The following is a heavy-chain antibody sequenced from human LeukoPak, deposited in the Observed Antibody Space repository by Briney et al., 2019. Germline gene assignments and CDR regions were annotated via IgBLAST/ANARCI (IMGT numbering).Heavy chain of an antibody. V-gene: IGHV4-4*02. CDR1: GGSISSSNW. J-gene: IGHJ4*02. CDR3: VSPRGFSYGYFDY. D-gene: IGHD5-18*01. CDR2: IYHSGST. Sequence: SGTLSLTCAVSGGSISSSNWWSWVRQPPGKGLEWIGEIYHSGSTNYNPSLKSRVTISVDTSKNQFSLTLGSVSATDTAVYYCVSPRGFSYGYFDYWGQGTLVTVSS.